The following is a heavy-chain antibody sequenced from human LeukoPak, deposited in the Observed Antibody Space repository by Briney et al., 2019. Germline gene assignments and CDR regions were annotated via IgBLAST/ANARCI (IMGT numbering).Heavy chain of an antibody. D-gene: IGHD3-22*01. V-gene: IGHV1-8*02. Sequence: GASVKVSCKASGYTFTSYAMNWVRQAPGQGLEWMGWMNPNSGNTGYAQKFQGRVTMTRNTSISIAYMELSSLRSEDTAVYYCARGGGYYDSSGYYRWGQGTLVTVSS. CDR3: ARGGGYYDSSGYYR. J-gene: IGHJ5*02. CDR1: GYTFTSYA. CDR2: MNPNSGNT.